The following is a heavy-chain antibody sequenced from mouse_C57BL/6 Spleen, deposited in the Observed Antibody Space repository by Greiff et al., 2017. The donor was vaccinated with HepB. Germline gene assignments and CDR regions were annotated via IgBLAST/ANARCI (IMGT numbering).Heavy chain of an antibody. V-gene: IGHV1-61*01. CDR1: GYTFTSYW. D-gene: IGHD2-4*01. Sequence: QVQLQQPGAELVRPGSSVKLSCKASGYTFTSYWMDWVKQRPGQGLEWIGNIYPSDSETHYNQKFKDKATLTVDKSSSTAYMQLSSLTSEDSAVYYCARVLLYDYDGTWFAYWGQGTLVTVSA. CDR2: IYPSDSET. CDR3: ARVLLYDYDGTWFAY. J-gene: IGHJ3*01.